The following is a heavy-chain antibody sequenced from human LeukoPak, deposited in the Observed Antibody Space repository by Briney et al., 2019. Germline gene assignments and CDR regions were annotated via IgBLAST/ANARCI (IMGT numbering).Heavy chain of an antibody. D-gene: IGHD1-26*01. CDR2: IYASGST. Sequence: SETLSLTCTVSGGSISSYYWSWIRQPAGKGLEWIGRIYASGSTNYNASLKSRVSMSVDTSKNQFSLKLSSVAAADTAVFYCARENSGSYREFDYWGQGTLVTVSS. V-gene: IGHV4-4*07. J-gene: IGHJ4*02. CDR3: ARENSGSYREFDY. CDR1: GGSISSYY.